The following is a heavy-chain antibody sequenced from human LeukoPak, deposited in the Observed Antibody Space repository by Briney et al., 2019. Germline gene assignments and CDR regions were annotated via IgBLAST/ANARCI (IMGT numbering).Heavy chain of an antibody. CDR3: AHRRDSSGYQYRYWFAP. V-gene: IGHV2-5*02. CDR1: GFSLTTSGVG. Sequence: ESGPTLVKPPQTLTLTCTFSGFSLTTSGVGVGWIRQPPGKALEWLALINWDDQKVYSPSLQSRLSITKDTSKNQVVLTMTNVDPVDTATYYCAHRRDSSGYQYRYWFAPWGQGTLVTVSS. D-gene: IGHD3-22*01. J-gene: IGHJ5*02. CDR2: INWDDQK.